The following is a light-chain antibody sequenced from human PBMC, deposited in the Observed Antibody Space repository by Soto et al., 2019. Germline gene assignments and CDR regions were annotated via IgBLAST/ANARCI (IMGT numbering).Light chain of an antibody. CDR1: SSDVGSYDL. J-gene: IGLJ2*01. CDR2: EGS. Sequence: QSALTQPASVSGSPGQSITISCTGTSSDVGSYDLVSWFQQHPVKAPKLVIYEGSKRPSGVSNRFSGSKSGNTASLTISGLQAEDEADYYCCSYGADSSVIFGGGTKLTVL. V-gene: IGLV2-23*01. CDR3: CSYGADSSVI.